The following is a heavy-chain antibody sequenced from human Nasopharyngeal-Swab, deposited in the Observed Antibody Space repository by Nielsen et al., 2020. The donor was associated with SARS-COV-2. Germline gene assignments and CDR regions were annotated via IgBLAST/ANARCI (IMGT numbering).Heavy chain of an antibody. CDR2: ISGSGGST. CDR3: AKDLPKQQLAQYYYYGMDV. CDR1: GFTFSSYA. D-gene: IGHD6-13*01. Sequence: GGSLRLSCAASGFTFSSYAMSWVRQAPGKGLEWVSAISGSGGSTYYADSAKGRFTISRDNSKNTLYLQMNSLRAEDTAVYYCAKDLPKQQLAQYYYYGMDVWGQGTTVTVSS. V-gene: IGHV3-23*01. J-gene: IGHJ6*02.